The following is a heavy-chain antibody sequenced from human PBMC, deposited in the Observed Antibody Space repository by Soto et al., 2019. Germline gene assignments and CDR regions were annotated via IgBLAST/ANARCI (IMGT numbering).Heavy chain of an antibody. J-gene: IGHJ4*02. D-gene: IGHD3-10*01. Sequence: EVQLVESGGGLVQPGGSLRLSCAASGFTFSDYWMSWVRQAPGKGLECVANIKTDGSEKYYVDPVKGRFTISRDNAKKSLYPQMNSLRAEDTAVYYCASSMGRGGNDYWGQGTLVAVSS. CDR1: GFTFSDYW. CDR3: ASSMGRGGNDY. V-gene: IGHV3-7*05. CDR2: IKTDGSEK.